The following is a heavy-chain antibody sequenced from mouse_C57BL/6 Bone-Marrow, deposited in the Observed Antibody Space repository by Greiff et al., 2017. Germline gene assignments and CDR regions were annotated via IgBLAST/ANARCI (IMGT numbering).Heavy chain of an antibody. D-gene: IGHD3-2*02. Sequence: VKLVESDAELVKPGASVKISCKVSGYTFTDHTIHWMKQRPEQGLEWIGYIYPRDGSTKYNEKFKGKATLTADKSSSTAYMQLNSLTSEDSAVYFCARWGQLRLSFAYWGQGTLVTVSA. CDR1: GYTFTDHT. CDR3: ARWGQLRLSFAY. V-gene: IGHV1-78*01. J-gene: IGHJ3*01. CDR2: IYPRDGST.